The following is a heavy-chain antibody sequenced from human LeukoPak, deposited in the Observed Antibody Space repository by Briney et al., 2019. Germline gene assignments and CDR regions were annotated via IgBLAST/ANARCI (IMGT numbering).Heavy chain of an antibody. Sequence: GGSLRLSCAASGFTFSSYGMHWVRQAPGKGPEWVAFIRYDGSNKYYADSVKGRFTISRDNSKNTLYLQMNSLRAEDTAVYYCAKDGSYGPNLYYYYYMDVWGKGTTVTISS. J-gene: IGHJ6*03. CDR2: IRYDGSNK. V-gene: IGHV3-30*02. CDR3: AKDGSYGPNLYYYYYMDV. CDR1: GFTFSSYG. D-gene: IGHD5-18*01.